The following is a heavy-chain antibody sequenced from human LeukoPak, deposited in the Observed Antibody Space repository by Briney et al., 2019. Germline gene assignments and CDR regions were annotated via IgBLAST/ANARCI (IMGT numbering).Heavy chain of an antibody. CDR1: GGSISSSSYY. V-gene: IGHV4-39*02. Sequence: SETLSLTCTVSGGSISSSSYYWGWIRQPPGKGLEWIGSIYYSGSTYYNPSLKSRVTISVDTSKNQFSLKLSSVTAADTAVYYCARETYCGGDCYVQYYFDYWGQGTLVTVSS. CDR2: IYYSGST. J-gene: IGHJ4*02. D-gene: IGHD2-21*02. CDR3: ARETYCGGDCYVQYYFDY.